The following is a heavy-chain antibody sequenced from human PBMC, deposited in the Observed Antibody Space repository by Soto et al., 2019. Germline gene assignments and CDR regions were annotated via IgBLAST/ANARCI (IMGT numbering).Heavy chain of an antibody. J-gene: IGHJ6*03. CDR3: AGVERTRPTKFYHYMDV. D-gene: IGHD1-1*01. V-gene: IGHV1-69*02. CDR2: IIRKLGIT. Sequence: VQLVQSGAEVKRPGSSVKVSCKAPVGTFSDYNIAWVRQARGQGLEWMGRIIRKLGITNYAQKFQDRVRITADKATSTAYMELTSVTYEDTAVYFCAGVERTRPTKFYHYMDVWGEGTSVTVS. CDR1: VGTFSDYN.